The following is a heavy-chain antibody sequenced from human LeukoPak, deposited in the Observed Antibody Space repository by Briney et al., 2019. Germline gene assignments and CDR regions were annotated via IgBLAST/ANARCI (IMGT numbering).Heavy chain of an antibody. J-gene: IGHJ6*03. V-gene: IGHV4-59*01. CDR2: IYYSGTT. D-gene: IGHD4-11*01. Sequence: PSETLSPTCTVSGGSINSYYWSWIRQPPGKGLEWIGYIYYSGTTIYNPSLKSRVTISVDTSKSQFSLKLSFVTTADTALYYCARVAYSTPGYYYMDVWGKGTTVTV. CDR3: ARVAYSTPGYYYMDV. CDR1: GGSINSYY.